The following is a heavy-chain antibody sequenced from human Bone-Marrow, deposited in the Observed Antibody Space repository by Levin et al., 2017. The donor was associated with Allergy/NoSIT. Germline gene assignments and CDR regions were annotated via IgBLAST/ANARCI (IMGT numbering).Heavy chain of an antibody. CDR1: GFTVSSNL. V-gene: IGHV3-53*01. CDR2: IYSGGAT. J-gene: IGHJ5*02. CDR3: AIHNWGRLS. Sequence: ASVKVSCTASGFTVSSNLVSWLRQAPGKGLEWISLIYSGGATSYAASVKGRFTLSRDQSKNTLYLQMNNLRVEDTAVYYCAIHNWGRLSWGPGTPVTVSS. D-gene: IGHD7-27*01.